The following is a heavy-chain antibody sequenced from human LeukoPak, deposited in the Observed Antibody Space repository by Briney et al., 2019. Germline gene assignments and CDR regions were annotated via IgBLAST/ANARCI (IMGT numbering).Heavy chain of an antibody. CDR2: IWYDGSNK. J-gene: IGHJ4*02. CDR3: AREVVLSTSAWFEY. Sequence: PGGSLRLSCAASGFTFSSYGMHWVRQAPGKGLEWVAVIWYDGSNKYYADSVKGRFTISRDNAKNSLYLQMNSLRAEDTAVYYCAREVVLSTSAWFEYWGQGTLVTVSS. D-gene: IGHD3-22*01. CDR1: GFTFSSYG. V-gene: IGHV3-33*01.